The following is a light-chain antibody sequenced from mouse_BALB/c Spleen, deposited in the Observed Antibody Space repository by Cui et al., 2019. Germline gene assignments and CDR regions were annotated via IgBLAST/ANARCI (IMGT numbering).Light chain of an antibody. J-gene: IGKJ5*01. Sequence: DIQMTQSPASQSASLGESVTITCLASQTIGTWLAWYRQKPGKSPQLLIYAATSLADGVPSRFSGSGSGTKFSFKISSLQAEDFVNYYCQQLYSTPLTFGAGTKLELK. CDR2: AAT. CDR1: QTIGTW. V-gene: IGKV12-98*01. CDR3: QQLYSTPLT.